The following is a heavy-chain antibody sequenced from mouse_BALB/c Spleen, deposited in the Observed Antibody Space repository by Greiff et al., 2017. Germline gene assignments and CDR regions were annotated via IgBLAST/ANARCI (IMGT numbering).Heavy chain of an antibody. CDR2: INPNNGGT. CDR1: GYTFTDYN. Sequence: EVQLQQSGPELVKPGASVKIPCKASGYTFTDYNMDWVKQSHGKSLEWIGDINPNNGGTIYNQKFKGKATLTVDKSSSTAYMELRSLTSEDTAVYYCARYDGYYGYFDVWGAGTTVTVSS. D-gene: IGHD2-2*01. V-gene: IGHV1-18*01. J-gene: IGHJ1*01. CDR3: ARYDGYYGYFDV.